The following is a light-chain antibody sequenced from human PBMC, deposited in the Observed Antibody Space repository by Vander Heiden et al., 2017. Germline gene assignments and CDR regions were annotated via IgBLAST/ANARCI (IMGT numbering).Light chain of an antibody. J-gene: IGLJ2*01. CDR3: AAWDDSLSVV. V-gene: IGLV1-47*01. CDR2: RDF. CDR1: SSNVGSNS. Sequence: QSALTPPPSASGTPGQRVTLTCSGSSSNVGSNSVYWYQHLAGTAPKLLIYRDFQRPSGVPDRFSATKAGTSASLAIGGLRSEEEAHYYCAAWDDSLSVVFGGGTKLTVL.